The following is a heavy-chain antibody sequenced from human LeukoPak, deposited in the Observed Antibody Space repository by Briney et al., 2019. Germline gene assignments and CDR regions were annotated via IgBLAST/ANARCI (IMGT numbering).Heavy chain of an antibody. J-gene: IGHJ4*02. CDR3: AKDGHKRGGGDCCFDY. V-gene: IGHV3-30*18. Sequence: PGRSLRLSCAASGFTFSSFAMHWVRQAPGKGLEWVAVISYDGSNKYYGDSVKGRFTISRDNSKNTLYLQMNSLRGEDTAVYHCAKDGHKRGGGDCCFDYWGQGTLVTVSS. D-gene: IGHD2-21*02. CDR2: ISYDGSNK. CDR1: GFTFSSFA.